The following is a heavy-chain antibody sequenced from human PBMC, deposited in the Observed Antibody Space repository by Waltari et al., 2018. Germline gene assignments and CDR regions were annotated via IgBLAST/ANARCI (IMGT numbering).Heavy chain of an antibody. V-gene: IGHV4-59*01. CDR3: ARGLFAGGVGSRNYYYYYMDV. Sequence: QVQLQESGPGLVKPSETLSLTCTVSGGSISSYYWSWIRQPPGKGLEWIGYIYYSGSTNYNPSLKSRVTISVDTSKNQFSLKLSSVTAADTAVYYCARGLFAGGVGSRNYYYYYMDVWGKGTTVTVSS. CDR1: GGSISSYY. CDR2: IYYSGST. J-gene: IGHJ6*03. D-gene: IGHD2-8*02.